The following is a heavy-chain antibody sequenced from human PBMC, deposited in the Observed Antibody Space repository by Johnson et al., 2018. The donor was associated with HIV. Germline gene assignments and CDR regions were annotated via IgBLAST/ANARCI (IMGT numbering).Heavy chain of an antibody. CDR1: GFTFDDYN. Sequence: VQLVESGGSVVRPGGSLRLSCAASGFTFDDYNMSWLRQVPGKGLEWVSGIDWIGRTAGYADSVKGRFTISRDNAKNSLYLQMNSLRAEDTALYYCARRIAVAFEVRDLFYYDSSGSNDAFDMWGQGTMVTVSS. V-gene: IGHV3-20*04. D-gene: IGHD3-22*01. CDR2: IDWIGRTA. J-gene: IGHJ3*02. CDR3: ARRIAVAFEVRDLFYYDSSGSNDAFDM.